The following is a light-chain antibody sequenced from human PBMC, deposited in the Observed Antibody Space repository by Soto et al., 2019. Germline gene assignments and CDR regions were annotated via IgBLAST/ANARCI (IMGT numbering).Light chain of an antibody. V-gene: IGLV2-14*01. CDR1: SSDVGGYNY. J-gene: IGLJ1*01. Sequence: QSALTQPASVSGSPGQSITISCTGTSSDVGGYNYVSWYQQHPGKAPKLMIYEVSNRPSGVSNRFSGSKSGNTASLTISGLQAEDEADYYCRSYTSSSLPYVFGTGTKLTVL. CDR2: EVS. CDR3: RSYTSSSLPYV.